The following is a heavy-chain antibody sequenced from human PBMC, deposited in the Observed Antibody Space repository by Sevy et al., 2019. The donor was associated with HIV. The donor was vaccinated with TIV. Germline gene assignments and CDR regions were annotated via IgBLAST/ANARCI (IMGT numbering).Heavy chain of an antibody. J-gene: IGHJ3*02. CDR1: GFTFSSYA. D-gene: IGHD4-4*01. Sequence: GGSLRLSCAASGFTFSSYAMSWVRQAPGKGLEWVSAISGSGGSTYYADSVKGRFTISRDNSKNTLYLQMNSLRAADTAVDYCAKDQNFGPYSIPAAFDIWGQGTMVTVSS. V-gene: IGHV3-23*01. CDR2: ISGSGGST. CDR3: AKDQNFGPYSIPAAFDI.